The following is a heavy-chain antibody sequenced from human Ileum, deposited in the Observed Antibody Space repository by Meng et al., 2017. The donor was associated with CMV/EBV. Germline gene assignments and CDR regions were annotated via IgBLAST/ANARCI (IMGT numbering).Heavy chain of an antibody. CDR2: LNYDGSST. D-gene: IGHD2-15*01. Sequence: GGSLRLSCAASGFTFSSYWMHWVRQAPGKGLVWVSRLNYDGSSTNYADSVKGRFTISRDNAKNMLFLQMNSLRAEDTAVYYCGRDCSGGGCYSGDYWGQGTLVTVSS. J-gene: IGHJ4*02. V-gene: IGHV3-74*01. CDR1: GFTFSSYW. CDR3: GRDCSGGGCYSGDY.